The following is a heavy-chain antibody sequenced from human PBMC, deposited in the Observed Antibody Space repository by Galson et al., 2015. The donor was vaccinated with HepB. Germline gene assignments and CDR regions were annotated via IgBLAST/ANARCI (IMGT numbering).Heavy chain of an antibody. D-gene: IGHD3-16*01. CDR2: ISYHGSNK. CDR1: GFTFSSYG. J-gene: IGHJ5*02. V-gene: IGHV3-30*18. Sequence: SLRLSCAASGFTFSSYGMHWARQAPGKGLERVSVISYHGSNKYYADSVKGRFTISRDNSKNTLYLQMNSLRAEDTAVYYCAKYYDYGKYGDWLDPWGQGTLVTVSS. CDR3: AKYYDYGKYGDWLDP.